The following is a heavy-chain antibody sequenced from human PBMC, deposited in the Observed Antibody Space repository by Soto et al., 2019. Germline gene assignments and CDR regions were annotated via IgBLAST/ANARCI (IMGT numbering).Heavy chain of an antibody. Sequence: QVQLQESGPGLVKPSETLSLTCTVSGDSVSSGFYYWSWIRQPPGKGLEWIGYIYFSGSIKYNPSLKGRVTLPLDTSKNQRSLKLTSVTAADTAVYYCARHLGISMVQEIWCQGTMVTVSS. J-gene: IGHJ3*02. CDR2: IYFSGSI. CDR3: ARHLGISMVQEI. V-gene: IGHV4-61*01. CDR1: GDSVSSGFYY. D-gene: IGHD3-10*01.